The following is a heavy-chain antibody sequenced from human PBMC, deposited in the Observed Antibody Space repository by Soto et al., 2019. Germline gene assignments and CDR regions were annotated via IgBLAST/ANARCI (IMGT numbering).Heavy chain of an antibody. V-gene: IGHV1-24*01. CDR2: FDPEDGET. CDR3: ATRTYDFWSGYHQQNESNYYYYGMDV. CDR1: GYTLTELS. D-gene: IGHD3-3*01. Sequence: ASVKVSCKVSGYTLTELSMHWVRQAPGKGLEWMGGFDPEDGETIYAQKFQGRVTMTEDTSTDTAYMELSSLRSEDTAVYYCATRTYDFWSGYHQQNESNYYYYGMDVWGQGTTVTVSS. J-gene: IGHJ6*02.